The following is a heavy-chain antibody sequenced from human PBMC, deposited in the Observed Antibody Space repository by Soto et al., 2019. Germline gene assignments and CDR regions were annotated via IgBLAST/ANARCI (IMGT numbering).Heavy chain of an antibody. D-gene: IGHD3-9*01. CDR3: AKGVRYFDWGDAFDI. Sequence: VQLVESGGGVVQPGRSLRLSCAASGFTFSSYGMHWVRQAPGKGLEWVAVISYDGSNKYYADSVKGRFTISRDNSKNTLYLQMNSLRAEDTAVYYCAKGVRYFDWGDAFDIWGQGTMVTVSS. J-gene: IGHJ3*02. CDR1: GFTFSSYG. CDR2: ISYDGSNK. V-gene: IGHV3-30*18.